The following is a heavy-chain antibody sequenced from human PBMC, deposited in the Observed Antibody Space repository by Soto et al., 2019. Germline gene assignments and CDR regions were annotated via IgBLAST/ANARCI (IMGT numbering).Heavy chain of an antibody. CDR3: VQNYGDSVY. D-gene: IGHD4-17*01. CDR1: GLTFSRSW. V-gene: IGHV3-74*01. CDR2: IYVDGSGT. J-gene: IGHJ4*02. Sequence: EVQLVESGGGLVQPGGSLRLSCASSGLTFSRSWMHWVRQVPGKGLVWVSRIYVDGSGTTYADSVKGRFTISRDNAKNTLYLQMNSLRAEDTAVYYCVQNYGDSVYWGQGTLVSVSS.